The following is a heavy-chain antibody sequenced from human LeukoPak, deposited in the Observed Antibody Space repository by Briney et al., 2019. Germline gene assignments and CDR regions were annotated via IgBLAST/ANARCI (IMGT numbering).Heavy chain of an antibody. CDR2: IHPGDFDT. CDR3: ARHVEMATITAPFYYYYYMDV. D-gene: IGHD5-24*01. CDR1: GYSFTSYW. Sequence: GESLKISCKGSGYSFTSYWIGWVHQMPGKGLEWMGIIHPGDFDTRYSPYFQGQVTISADKSISTAYLQWSSLKASDTAMYYCARHVEMATITAPFYYYYYMDVWGTGTTVTVSS. J-gene: IGHJ6*03. V-gene: IGHV5-51*07.